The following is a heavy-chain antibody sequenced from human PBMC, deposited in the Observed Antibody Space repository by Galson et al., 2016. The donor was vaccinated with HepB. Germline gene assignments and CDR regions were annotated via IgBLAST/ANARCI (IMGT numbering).Heavy chain of an antibody. J-gene: IGHJ3*02. Sequence: SLRLSCADSTFTFSNYWMTWVRQAPGKGLEWVANIKPDGSEKYYVDSVKGRFTISRDNAKNSLYLQMNSLRAEDTAVYYCAKNFGGYVGDTFDMWGQGTMVTVSS. CDR2: IKPDGSEK. CDR1: TFTFSNYW. D-gene: IGHD5-12*01. V-gene: IGHV3-7*01. CDR3: AKNFGGYVGDTFDM.